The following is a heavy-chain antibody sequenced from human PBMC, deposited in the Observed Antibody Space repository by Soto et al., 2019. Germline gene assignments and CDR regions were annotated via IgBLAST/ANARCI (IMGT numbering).Heavy chain of an antibody. CDR1: GYTFTGYY. CDR3: AREPSGSYYLDY. Sequence: ASVKVSCKASGYTFTGYYMHWVRQAPGQGLEWMGWINPNSGGTNYAQKFQGRVTMTRDTSINTAYMELSRLRSDDTAVYYCAREPSGSYYLDYWGQGTLVTVSS. V-gene: IGHV1-2*02. CDR2: INPNSGGT. J-gene: IGHJ4*02. D-gene: IGHD1-26*01.